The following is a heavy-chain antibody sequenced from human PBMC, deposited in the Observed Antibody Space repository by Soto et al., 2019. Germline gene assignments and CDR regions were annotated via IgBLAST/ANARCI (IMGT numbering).Heavy chain of an antibody. CDR2: ISGYNGDT. J-gene: IGHJ4*02. Sequence: QVQLVQSGAEVKKPGASVQVSCKASGYSYSSFGISWVRQAPGQGLEWLGWISGYNGDTKYAQKFQDRVAMTTDTATTTASKELRNLRYDDTAVYYCVRDKMVLTGTWSHWGQGTLVTVSS. CDR1: GYSYSSFG. V-gene: IGHV1-18*04. D-gene: IGHD3-10*01. CDR3: VRDKMVLTGTWSH.